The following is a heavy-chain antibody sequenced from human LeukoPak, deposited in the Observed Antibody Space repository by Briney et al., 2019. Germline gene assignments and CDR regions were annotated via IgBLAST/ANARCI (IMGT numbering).Heavy chain of an antibody. CDR1: GFTFSSYW. CDR2: IRQDGSEK. Sequence: GGSLRLSCAASGFTFSSYWMTWGRQPPGKGLEWVANIRQDGSEKNYVDSVKGRFTISRDNAKNSLYLQMNSLRVEDTAVYFCMRQNRAYFFGHWGQGTLVTVSS. D-gene: IGHD3-3*01. CDR3: MRQNRAYFFGH. V-gene: IGHV3-7*01. J-gene: IGHJ1*01.